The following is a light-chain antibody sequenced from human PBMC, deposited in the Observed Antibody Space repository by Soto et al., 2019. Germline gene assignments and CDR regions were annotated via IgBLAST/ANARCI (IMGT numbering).Light chain of an antibody. J-gene: IGKJ4*01. CDR1: QSISSW. V-gene: IGKV1-5*03. CDR2: KAS. Sequence: DIQMTQSPSTLSASVGDRVTITCRASQSISSWLAWYQQKPGKAPKLLIYKASSLENGGPSRFSGSGSGTEFTLTISSLQPDDFASYFCQQYKSYPLTFGGGTKVEIK. CDR3: QQYKSYPLT.